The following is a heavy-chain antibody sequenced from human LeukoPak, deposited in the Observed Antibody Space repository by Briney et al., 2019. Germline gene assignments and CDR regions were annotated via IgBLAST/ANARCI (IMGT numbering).Heavy chain of an antibody. CDR2: IIPIFGTA. CDR1: GGTFSSYA. Sequence: GASVKVSCKASGGTFSSYAISWVRQAPGQGLEWMGGIIPIFGTANYAQKFQGRVTITTDESTSTAYMELSSLRSEDTAVYYCARGRTVAATRVYYYYYYMDVWGKGTTVTVSS. V-gene: IGHV1-69*05. J-gene: IGHJ6*03. CDR3: ARGRTVAATRVYYYYYYMDV. D-gene: IGHD2-15*01.